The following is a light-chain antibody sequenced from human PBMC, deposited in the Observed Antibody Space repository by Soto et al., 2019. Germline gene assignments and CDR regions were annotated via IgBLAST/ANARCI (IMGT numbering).Light chain of an antibody. CDR2: GAS. Sequence: VVMPQSPATLSVSQAERATLSCRASQSISSYLVWYQQKPGQAPRLLIYGASTRVTGIPARFSGSGSGTEFTLTISSLQSEDFAVYYCQQYNNWPRTFGQGTKVDNK. J-gene: IGKJ1*01. CDR3: QQYNNWPRT. V-gene: IGKV3-15*01. CDR1: QSISSY.